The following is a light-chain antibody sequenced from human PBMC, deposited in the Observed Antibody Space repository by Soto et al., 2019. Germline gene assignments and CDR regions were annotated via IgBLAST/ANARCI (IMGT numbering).Light chain of an antibody. CDR2: DTS. V-gene: IGKV3-11*01. J-gene: IGKJ1*01. CDR3: QQRSDWPPK. Sequence: EIVLTQSPATLSLSPGERATLSCRASQTVGSYLAWFRQTPGQAPRPLIYDTSIRATGIPARFSGSGSGTDFTLTISSLEAEDFAVYYCQQRSDWPPKFGQGTKVDIK. CDR1: QTVGSY.